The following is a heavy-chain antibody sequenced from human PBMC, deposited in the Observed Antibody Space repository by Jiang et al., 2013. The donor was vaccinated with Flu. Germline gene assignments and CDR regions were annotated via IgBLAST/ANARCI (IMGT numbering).Heavy chain of an antibody. CDR1: GGSISSYY. D-gene: IGHD4-17*01. CDR2: IYYSGST. J-gene: IGHJ6*02. Sequence: ETLSLTCTVSGGSISSYYWSWIRQPPGKGLEWIGYIYYSGSTNYNPSLKSRVTISVDTSKNQFSLKLSSVTAADTAVYYCARLMTTVTTGYYYYYGMDVRGQGTTVTVSS. V-gene: IGHV4-59*08. CDR3: ARLMTTVTTGYYYYYGMDV.